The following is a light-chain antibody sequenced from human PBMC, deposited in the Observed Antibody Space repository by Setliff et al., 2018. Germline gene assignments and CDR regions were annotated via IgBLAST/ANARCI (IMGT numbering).Light chain of an antibody. V-gene: IGLV1-44*01. CDR3: AAWDDSLLAYV. Sequence: QPPSASGTPGQRVTISCSGSSANIGRYTVNWYQQLPGTAPKLLIYTNSQRPSGVPDRFSGSKSGTSGSLAISGLRSEDEADYYCAAWDDSLLAYVFGTGTKVTVL. CDR2: TNS. J-gene: IGLJ1*01. CDR1: SANIGRYT.